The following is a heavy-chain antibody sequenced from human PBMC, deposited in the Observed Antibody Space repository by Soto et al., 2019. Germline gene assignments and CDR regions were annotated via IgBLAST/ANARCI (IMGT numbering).Heavy chain of an antibody. CDR3: ARGPDYYDSSGYYYR. Sequence: SVKVSCKASGGTFSSYAISWVRQAPGQGLEWMGGIIPIFGTANYAQKFQGRVTITADESTSTAYMELSSLRSEDTAVYYCARGPDYYDSSGYYYRWGQGTLVTVSS. J-gene: IGHJ5*02. D-gene: IGHD3-22*01. V-gene: IGHV1-69*13. CDR1: GGTFSSYA. CDR2: IIPIFGTA.